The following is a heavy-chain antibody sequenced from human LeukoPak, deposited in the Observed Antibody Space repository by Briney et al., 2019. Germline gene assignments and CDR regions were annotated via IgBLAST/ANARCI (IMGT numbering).Heavy chain of an antibody. CDR3: ARSLEYSSLSVIGY. CDR1: GYSISSGYY. D-gene: IGHD6-6*01. CDR2: IYHSGST. J-gene: IGHJ4*02. Sequence: PSETLSLTCTVSGYSISSGYYWGWIRQPPGKGLEWIGSIYHSGSTYYNPSLKSRVTISVDTSKNQFSLKLSSVTAADTAVYYCARSLEYSSLSVIGYWGQGTLVTVSS. V-gene: IGHV4-38-2*02.